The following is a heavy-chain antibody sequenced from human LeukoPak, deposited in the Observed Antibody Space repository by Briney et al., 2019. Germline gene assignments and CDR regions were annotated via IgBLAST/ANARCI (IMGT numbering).Heavy chain of an antibody. Sequence: SETLSLTCTVSGGSISSYYWSWIRQPPGKGLEWLGYIFYSGSTNYNPSLKSRVTISVDTSKNQFSLKLSSVTAADTAVYYCARVYYSNSYDYWYFDLWGRGTLVTVSS. CDR3: ARVYYSNSYDYWYFDL. CDR1: GGSISSYY. D-gene: IGHD6-13*01. J-gene: IGHJ2*01. CDR2: IFYSGST. V-gene: IGHV4-59*01.